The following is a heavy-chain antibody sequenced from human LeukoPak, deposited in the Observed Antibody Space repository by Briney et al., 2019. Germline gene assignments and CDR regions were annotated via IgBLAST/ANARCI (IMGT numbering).Heavy chain of an antibody. V-gene: IGHV3-23*01. J-gene: IGHJ4*02. D-gene: IGHD5-12*01. CDR2: VRGSGTDT. CDR1: GFTFSTYA. CDR3: AKTSRGNSGYDSPFHY. Sequence: GGSLRLSCAASGFTFSTYAMSWVRQAPGKGLEWVSAVRGSGTDTYYADSVKGRFAISRDNSKNTLYLQMNSLRAEDTAIYYCAKTSRGNSGYDSPFHYWGQGTLVTVSS.